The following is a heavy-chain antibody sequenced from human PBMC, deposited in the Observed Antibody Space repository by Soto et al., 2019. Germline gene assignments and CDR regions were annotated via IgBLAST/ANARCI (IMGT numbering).Heavy chain of an antibody. V-gene: IGHV1-69*01. CDR1: GGPFRRYA. J-gene: IGHJ5*02. D-gene: IGHD6-19*01. CDR2: VIPIFGTA. CDR3: ASCAIAVAYNWFDP. Sequence: GEVVEAGAEGKKAGASVEVSCQASGGPFRRYAISWVRPAPGKGPGWMGGVIPIFGTANSAKKFQGRVTITADESTSTAYMELSSLRSEDTAVYYCASCAIAVAYNWFDPWGQGTLVTVSS.